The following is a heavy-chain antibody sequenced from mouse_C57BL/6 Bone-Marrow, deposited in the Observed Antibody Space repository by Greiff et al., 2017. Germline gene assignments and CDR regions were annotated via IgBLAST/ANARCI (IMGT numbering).Heavy chain of an antibody. CDR1: GFTFSDYG. J-gene: IGHJ4*01. CDR3: ARQGTTYAMDY. CDR2: ISSGSSTI. Sequence: EVKLVESGGGLVKPGGSLKLSCAASGFTFSDYGMHWVRQAPEKGLEWVAYISSGSSTIYYADTVKGRFTISRDNAKNTLFLQRTSLRSEDTAMYYCARQGTTYAMDYWGQGTSVTVSS. D-gene: IGHD1-1*01. V-gene: IGHV5-17*01.